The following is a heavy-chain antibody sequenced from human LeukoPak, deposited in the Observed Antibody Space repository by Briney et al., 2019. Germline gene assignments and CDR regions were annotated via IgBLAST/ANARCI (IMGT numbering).Heavy chain of an antibody. CDR1: GYTFTCYA. J-gene: IGHJ4*02. D-gene: IGHD4-17*01. V-gene: IGHV1-3*01. CDR2: INAGNGNT. Sequence: GASVKVSCKASGYTFTCYAMHWVRQAPGQRLEWMGWINAGNGNTKYSQKFQGRVTITRDTSASTAYMELSSLRSEDTAVYYCARWGVTTAYFDYWGQGTLVTVSS. CDR3: ARWGVTTAYFDY.